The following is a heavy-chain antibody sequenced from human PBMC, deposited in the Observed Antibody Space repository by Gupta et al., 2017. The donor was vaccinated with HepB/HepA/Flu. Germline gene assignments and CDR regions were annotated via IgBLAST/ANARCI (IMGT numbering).Heavy chain of an antibody. V-gene: IGHV3-23*01. CDR1: GFTFSSYA. D-gene: IGHD2-2*01. J-gene: IGHJ4*02. CDR2: ISGSGGST. Sequence: EVQLLESGGGLVQPGGSLRLSCAASGFTFSSYAMSWVPPAPGKGLEWVSAISGSGGSTYYADSVKGRFTISRDNSKNTLYLQMNSLRAEDTAVYYCAKDYWDIVVVPAAHLDYWGQGTLVTVSS. CDR3: AKDYWDIVVVPAAHLDY.